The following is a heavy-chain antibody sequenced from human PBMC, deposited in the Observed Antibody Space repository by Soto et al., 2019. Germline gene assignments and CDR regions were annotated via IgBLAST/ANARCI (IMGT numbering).Heavy chain of an antibody. CDR2: IYHSGST. CDR1: GGSVSSSNW. J-gene: IGHJ5*02. V-gene: IGHV4-4*02. Sequence: SETLSLTCIVSGGSVSSSNWWSWVRQPPGKGLEWIGEIYHSGSTTYNPSLKSRATISVDKSENQFSLRLKSATAADTAVYYCASVGSDYDNSGYYLPWGPGTLVTVSS. CDR3: ASVGSDYDNSGYYLP. D-gene: IGHD3-22*01.